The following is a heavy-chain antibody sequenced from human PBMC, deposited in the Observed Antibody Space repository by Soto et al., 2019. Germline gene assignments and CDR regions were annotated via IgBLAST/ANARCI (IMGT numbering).Heavy chain of an antibody. CDR2: IVPIFGTA. CDR3: AIGGYIYGDGDY. J-gene: IGHJ4*02. CDR1: GGTFSSCA. D-gene: IGHD5-18*01. Sequence: QVQLVQSGAEVQKPGSSVKVSCKASGGTFSSCAISWVRHAPGQGLEWMGGIVPIFGTANYAQKFQGRVTITADESTSTSDMELSSLRSEDTAVYYCAIGGYIYGDGDYWGQGTLVTVTS. V-gene: IGHV1-69*12.